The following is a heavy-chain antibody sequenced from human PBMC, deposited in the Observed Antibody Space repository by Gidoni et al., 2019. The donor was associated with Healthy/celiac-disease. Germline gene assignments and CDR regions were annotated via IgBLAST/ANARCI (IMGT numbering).Heavy chain of an antibody. CDR1: GFTFDDYA. V-gene: IGHV3-9*01. Sequence: EVQLVESGGGLVQPGRSLRLSCAASGFTFDDYAMHWVRQAPGKGLEWVSGISWNSGSIGYADSVKGRFTISRDNAKNSLYLQMNSLRAEDTALYYCAKSEGITIFGVGVAYWGQGTLVTVSS. CDR2: ISWNSGSI. CDR3: AKSEGITIFGVGVAY. J-gene: IGHJ4*02. D-gene: IGHD3-3*01.